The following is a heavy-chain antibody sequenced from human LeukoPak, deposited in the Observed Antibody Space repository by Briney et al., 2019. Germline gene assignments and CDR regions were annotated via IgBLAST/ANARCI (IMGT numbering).Heavy chain of an antibody. V-gene: IGHV3-33*01. CDR3: ARRDYSGSYYDALDYYYGMDV. CDR1: GFTFSSYG. D-gene: IGHD1-26*01. Sequence: PGGPLRLSCAASGFTFSSYGMHWVRQAPGKGLEWVAVIWYDGSNKYYADSVKGRFTISRDNSKNTLYLQMNSLRAEDTAVYYCARRDYSGSYYDALDYYYGMDVWGQGTTVTVSS. CDR2: IWYDGSNK. J-gene: IGHJ6*02.